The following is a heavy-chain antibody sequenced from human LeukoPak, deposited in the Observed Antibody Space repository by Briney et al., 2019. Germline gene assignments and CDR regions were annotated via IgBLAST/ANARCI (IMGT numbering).Heavy chain of an antibody. D-gene: IGHD3-10*01. CDR3: ARCPRDGSGRYNWFDP. V-gene: IGHV4-39*01. CDR2: IYYSGST. J-gene: IGHJ5*02. CDR1: GGSISSSSYY. Sequence: SETLSLTCTVSGGSISSSSYYWGWIRQPPGKGLEWIGSIYYSGSTYYNPSLKSRVTISVDTSKNQFSLKLSSVTAADTAVYYCARCPRDGSGRYNWFDPWGQGTLVTVSS.